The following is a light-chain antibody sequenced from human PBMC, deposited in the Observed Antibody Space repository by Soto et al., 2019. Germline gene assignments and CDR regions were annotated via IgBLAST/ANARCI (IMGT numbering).Light chain of an antibody. Sequence: IQMTHSPSTLSASVGDRVTITCRASQSISSWLAWYQQKPGKAPKLLIYKASSLESGVPSRFSGSGSGTDFTLTISCLQSEDFATYYCQQYYSYPRKFGQGTKVDIK. CDR3: QQYYSYPRK. V-gene: IGKV1-5*03. J-gene: IGKJ1*01. CDR2: KAS. CDR1: QSISSW.